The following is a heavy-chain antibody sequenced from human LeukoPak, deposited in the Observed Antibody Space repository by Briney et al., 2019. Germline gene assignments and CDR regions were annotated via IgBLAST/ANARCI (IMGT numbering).Heavy chain of an antibody. CDR3: ARDLMGIAYRGAFYY. CDR1: GYTFTSYA. CDR2: INAGNGNT. V-gene: IGHV1-3*01. D-gene: IGHD6-13*01. J-gene: IGHJ4*02. Sequence: ASVKVSCKASGYTFTSYATHWVRQAPGQRLEWMGWINAGNGNTKYSQEFQGRVTITRDTSASTAYMELSRLRSDDTAVYYCARDLMGIAYRGAFYYWGQGTLVTVSS.